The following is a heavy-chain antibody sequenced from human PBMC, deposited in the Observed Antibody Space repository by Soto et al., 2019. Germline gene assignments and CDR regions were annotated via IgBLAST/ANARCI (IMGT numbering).Heavy chain of an antibody. D-gene: IGHD3-16*01. CDR3: AGGPMGYDS. CDR2: IYYDGST. CDR1: GASISSSIFY. J-gene: IGHJ4*02. V-gene: IGHV4-39*07. Sequence: SETLSLTCTVSGASISSSIFYWGWIRQPPGKGLESIANIYYDGSTNYNPSLKSRVTISVDTSKNQFSLKLSSVTAADAAVYYCAGGPMGYDSWGQGTLVTVSS.